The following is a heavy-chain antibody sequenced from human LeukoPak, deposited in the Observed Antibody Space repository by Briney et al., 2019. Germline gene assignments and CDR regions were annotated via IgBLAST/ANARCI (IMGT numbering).Heavy chain of an antibody. CDR1: GFTFSSYA. J-gene: IGHJ6*02. CDR2: ISGSGGST. CDR3: AKSPAPYYYYYGMDV. V-gene: IGHV3-23*01. Sequence: GGSLRLSCAASGFTFSSYAMSWVRQAPGKGLEWVSAISGSGGSTYYADSVKGRFTISRDNSKNTLYLQMNSLRAEDTAVYYCAKSPAPYYYYYGMDVWGQGTTGTVSS.